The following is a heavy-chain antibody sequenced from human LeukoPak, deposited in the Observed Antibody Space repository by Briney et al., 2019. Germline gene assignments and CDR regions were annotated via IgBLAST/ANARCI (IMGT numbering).Heavy chain of an antibody. Sequence: GGSLRLSCAASGFTFSSYAMHWVRQAPGKGLEWVAVTSYDGSDKYYADSVKGRFTISRDNSKNTTYLQMNSLRAEDTAVYYCARVGTVTHYYYYYYGMDVWGQGTTVTVSS. J-gene: IGHJ6*02. V-gene: IGHV3-30*04. CDR3: ARVGTVTHYYYYYYGMDV. CDR2: TSYDGSDK. CDR1: GFTFSSYA. D-gene: IGHD4-17*01.